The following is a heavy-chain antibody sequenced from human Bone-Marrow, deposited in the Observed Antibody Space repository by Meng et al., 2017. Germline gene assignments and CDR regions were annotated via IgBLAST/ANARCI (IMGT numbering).Heavy chain of an antibody. J-gene: IGHJ4*02. CDR1: GFTFSSYG. D-gene: IGHD1-1*01. Sequence: GESLKISCAASGFTFSSYGMHWVRQAPGKGLEWVAVIWYDGSNKYYADSVKGRFTISRDNSKNTLYLQMNSLRAEDTAVYYCARDFARKHNLIRKIGYYFDYWGQGTLVTVSS. V-gene: IGHV3-33*01. CDR2: IWYDGSNK. CDR3: ARDFARKHNLIRKIGYYFDY.